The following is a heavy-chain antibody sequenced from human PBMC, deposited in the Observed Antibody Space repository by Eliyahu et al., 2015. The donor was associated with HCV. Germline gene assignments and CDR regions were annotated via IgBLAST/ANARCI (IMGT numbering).Heavy chain of an antibody. CDR1: GYXFSXSW. CDR2: IDPSDSYT. J-gene: IGHJ5*02. Sequence: EVQLVQSGAEVKRPEESLRISCKGSGYXFSXSWISWVRQRPGKGLEWMGRIDPSDSYTKYSPSFQGHVTISADKSISTAYLQWTSLKASDTAMYYCARHPLRYFDDGRNWFDPWGQRTLVTVSS. CDR3: ARHPLRYFDDGRNWFDP. V-gene: IGHV5-10-1*03. D-gene: IGHD3-9*01.